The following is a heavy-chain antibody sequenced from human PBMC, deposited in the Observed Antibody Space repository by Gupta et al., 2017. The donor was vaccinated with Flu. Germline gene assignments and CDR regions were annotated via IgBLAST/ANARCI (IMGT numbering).Heavy chain of an antibody. CDR2: ISWNGATI. CDR3: AKDSLSSSWSLLEN. J-gene: IGHJ4*02. Sequence: RQAPGKGLEWVSGISWNGATIDYADSVKGRFTISRDNAKGSLYLQMNSLTTEDTAFYYCAKDSLSSSWSLLENWGQGTLVTVTS. D-gene: IGHD6-13*01. V-gene: IGHV3-9*01.